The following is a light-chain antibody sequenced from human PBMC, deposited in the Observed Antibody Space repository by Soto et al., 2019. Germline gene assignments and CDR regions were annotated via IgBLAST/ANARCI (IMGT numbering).Light chain of an antibody. Sequence: DIQMTQSPSSLSASVGDRVTIICRASQSISTSLCWFQQKPGRAPKLLISDASTLQSGVPSRFSGSGFGTDFTLTISSLQPEDFAAYYCLQTYTVPRTFGQGTNLDIK. CDR1: QSISTS. V-gene: IGKV1-39*01. CDR3: LQTYTVPRT. CDR2: DAS. J-gene: IGKJ2*01.